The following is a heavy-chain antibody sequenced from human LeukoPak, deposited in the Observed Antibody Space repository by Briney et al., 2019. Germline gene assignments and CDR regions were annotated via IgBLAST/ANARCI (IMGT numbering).Heavy chain of an antibody. CDR1: GGTSSSYA. J-gene: IGHJ5*02. Sequence: SVKVSCKASGGTSSSYAISWVRQAPGQGLEWMGRIIPILGIANYAQKFQGRVTITADKSTSTAYMELSSLRSEDTAVYYCARTRIAVAGTAWFDPWGQGTLVTVSS. CDR2: IIPILGIA. V-gene: IGHV1-69*04. CDR3: ARTRIAVAGTAWFDP. D-gene: IGHD6-19*01.